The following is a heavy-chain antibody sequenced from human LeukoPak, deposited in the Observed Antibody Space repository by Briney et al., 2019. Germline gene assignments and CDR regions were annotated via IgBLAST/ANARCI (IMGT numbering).Heavy chain of an antibody. J-gene: IGHJ4*02. D-gene: IGHD2-2*01. CDR1: GFTFSNAW. Sequence: GGSLRLSCAASGFTFSNAWMNWVRQAPGKGLEWVGFIRSKAYGGTTEYAASVKGRFTISRDDSKSIAYLQMNSLKTEDTAVYYCTSGYCSSTSCYQLDYWGQGTLVTVSS. V-gene: IGHV3-49*04. CDR2: IRSKAYGGTT. CDR3: TSGYCSSTSCYQLDY.